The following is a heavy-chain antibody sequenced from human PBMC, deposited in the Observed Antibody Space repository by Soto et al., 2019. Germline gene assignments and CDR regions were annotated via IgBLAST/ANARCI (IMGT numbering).Heavy chain of an antibody. J-gene: IGHJ4*02. V-gene: IGHV3-33*01. CDR2: IWYDGSNK. D-gene: IGHD3-9*01. CDR3: ARDPLHYDILTGYSPNYFDF. Sequence: SQRLSCATSGFTFSDYGMHWVRQAPGKGLEWVAVIWYDGSNKYYADSVKGRFTISRDNSKNTLYLQMNSLRAEDTAVYYCARDPLHYDILTGYSPNYFDFWGQGALVTVSS. CDR1: GFTFSDYG.